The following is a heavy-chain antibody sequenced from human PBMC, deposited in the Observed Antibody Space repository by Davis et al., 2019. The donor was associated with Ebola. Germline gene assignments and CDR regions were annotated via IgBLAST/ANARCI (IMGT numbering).Heavy chain of an antibody. V-gene: IGHV4-34*01. J-gene: IGHJ6*02. CDR1: GGSFSGYY. CDR2: INHSGST. Sequence: MPSETLSLTCAVYGGSFSGYYWSWIRQPPGKGLEWIGEINHSGSTNYNPSLKSRVTISVDTSKNPFSLKLSSVTAADAAVYYCARGPSIPGIDVWGQGTTVTVSS. D-gene: IGHD2-2*02. CDR3: ARGPSIPGIDV.